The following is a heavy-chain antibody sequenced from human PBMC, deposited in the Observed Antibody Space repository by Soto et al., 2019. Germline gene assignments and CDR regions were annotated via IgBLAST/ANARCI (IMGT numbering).Heavy chain of an antibody. CDR2: ISYDGNDQ. CDR3: ARDLMPGAANWQKYFQY. Sequence: QVLLVESGGGVVQPGRSLRLSCAASGSTFSNYAMHWVRQAPGKGLEWVAAISYDGNDQYYADSVKGRFTISRDNSKNTLFLYMNGLRTDDTAVYYCARDLMPGAANWQKYFQYWGQGTLVTVSS. J-gene: IGHJ1*01. CDR1: GSTFSNYA. V-gene: IGHV3-30-3*01. D-gene: IGHD6-13*01.